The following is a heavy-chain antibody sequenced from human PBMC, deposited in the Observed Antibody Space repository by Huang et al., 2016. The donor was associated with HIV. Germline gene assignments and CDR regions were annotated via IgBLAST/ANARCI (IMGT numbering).Heavy chain of an antibody. CDR3: ARGRGDARGFLGLDF. CDR2: SNHSGRT. D-gene: IGHD3-16*01. Sequence: QVQLHQWGAGLLKPSETLSLTCAVYGGSFSGPNWTWIRQTPGKGLEWIGESNHSGRTNYRPSIKRLVTIALDTSKNQFSLRLGSVTAADTAVYYCARGRGDARGFLGLDFWGQGTLVTVSS. CDR1: GGSFSGPN. V-gene: IGHV4-34*01. J-gene: IGHJ4*02.